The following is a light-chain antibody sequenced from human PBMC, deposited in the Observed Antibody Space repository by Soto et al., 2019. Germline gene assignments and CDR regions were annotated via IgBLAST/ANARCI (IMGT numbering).Light chain of an antibody. V-gene: IGKV1-9*01. CDR2: AAS. CDR1: QDISSH. Sequence: IQLTQSPSSLSASVGDSVTITCRASQDISSHLAWYQQKPGKAPKVLIYAASTLESGIPSRFSGSGSGTDFTLTISSLQAEDFATYYCQQYNSYSQTFGQGTKLEIK. J-gene: IGKJ2*01. CDR3: QQYNSYSQT.